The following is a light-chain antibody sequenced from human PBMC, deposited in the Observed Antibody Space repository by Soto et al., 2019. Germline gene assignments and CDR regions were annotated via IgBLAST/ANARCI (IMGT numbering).Light chain of an antibody. CDR2: EVN. CDR1: SSDVGGYNY. J-gene: IGLJ2*01. CDR3: SSHAGSINVV. V-gene: IGLV2-8*01. Sequence: QSALTQPRSVSGSPGQSVTISCTGTSSDVGGYNYVSWYQQHPGKAPKLMIYEVNKRPSGVPDRFSGSTSGNTASLTVSGLQAEDEADYYCSSHAGSINVVFGGGTKLTV.